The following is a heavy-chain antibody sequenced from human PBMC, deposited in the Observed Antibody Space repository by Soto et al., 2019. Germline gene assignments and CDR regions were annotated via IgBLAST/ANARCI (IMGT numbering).Heavy chain of an antibody. Sequence: SVKVSFKASGCTLRRYAFSWVRQAPGQGLEWMGGIIPIFGTANYAQKFQGRVTMTADESTSTAYMELSSLRSEDTAVYYCASALRFLEWLFCPSWGQGTLVTVSS. J-gene: IGHJ5*02. CDR3: ASALRFLEWLFCPS. D-gene: IGHD3-3*01. V-gene: IGHV1-69*13. CDR2: IIPIFGTA. CDR1: GCTLRRYA.